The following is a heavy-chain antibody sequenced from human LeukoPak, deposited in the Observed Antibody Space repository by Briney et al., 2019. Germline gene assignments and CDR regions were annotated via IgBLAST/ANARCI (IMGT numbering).Heavy chain of an antibody. D-gene: IGHD6-19*01. CDR1: GFSFSSYA. Sequence: GGSLRLSCAASGFSFSSYAIHRVRQAPGKGLEWVAVISYDGSNKYYADSVKGRFTISRDNSKNTLYLQMNTLRAEDTAVYYCARPYNSGWYGDLDYWGQGTLVTVSS. V-gene: IGHV3-30*03. J-gene: IGHJ4*02. CDR2: ISYDGSNK. CDR3: ARPYNSGWYGDLDY.